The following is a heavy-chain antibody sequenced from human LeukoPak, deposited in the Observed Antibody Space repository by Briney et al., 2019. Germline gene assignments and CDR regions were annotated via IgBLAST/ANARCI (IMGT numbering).Heavy chain of an antibody. Sequence: SETLSLXCAVSGYSISSGYYWGWIRQPPGKGLEWIGSIYHSGSTYYNPSLKSRVTISVDTSKNQFSLKLSSVTAADTAVYYCARPIDYGDAFDIWGQGTMVTVSS. CDR2: IYHSGST. J-gene: IGHJ3*02. V-gene: IGHV4-38-2*01. CDR1: GYSISSGYY. CDR3: ARPIDYGDAFDI. D-gene: IGHD4-17*01.